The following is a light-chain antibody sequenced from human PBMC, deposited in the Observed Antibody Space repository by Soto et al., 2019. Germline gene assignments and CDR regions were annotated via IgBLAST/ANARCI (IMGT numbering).Light chain of an antibody. Sequence: SYELTQPPSVSVAPGKTARITCGGNNIGSKSVHWYQQKPGQAPVLVIYYDNTRPSGIPERISGSNSGNTATLTFSRVEAWDEADYYCQVWDTSSDHVVFGGGTKVTVL. V-gene: IGLV3-21*04. CDR2: YDN. CDR1: NIGSKS. CDR3: QVWDTSSDHVV. J-gene: IGLJ2*01.